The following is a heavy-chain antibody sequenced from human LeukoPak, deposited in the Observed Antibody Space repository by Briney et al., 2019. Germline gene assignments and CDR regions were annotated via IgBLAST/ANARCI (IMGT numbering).Heavy chain of an antibody. CDR3: ARDQVGATLDDAFDI. CDR1: GFTFSSYW. Sequence: GGSLRLSCAASGFTFSSYWMSWVRQAPGKGLEWVANIKQDGSEKYYVDSVKGRFTISRDNAKNSLYLQMNSLRAEDTAVYYCARDQVGATLDDAFDIWGQGTMVTVSS. D-gene: IGHD1-26*01. CDR2: IKQDGSEK. V-gene: IGHV3-7*01. J-gene: IGHJ3*02.